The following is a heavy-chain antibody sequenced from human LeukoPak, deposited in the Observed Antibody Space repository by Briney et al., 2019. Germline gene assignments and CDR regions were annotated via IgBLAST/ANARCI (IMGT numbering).Heavy chain of an antibody. CDR2: IYHSGST. CDR1: GYSISSGYY. D-gene: IGHD6-13*01. J-gene: IGHJ3*02. V-gene: IGHV4-38-2*02. Sequence: ASETLSLTCTVSGYSISSGYYWGWIRQPPGKGLEWIGSIYHSGSTYYNPSLKSRVTISVDTSKNQFSLKLSSVTAADTAVYYCARDEGAAAGTGAFDIWGQGTMVTVSS. CDR3: ARDEGAAAGTGAFDI.